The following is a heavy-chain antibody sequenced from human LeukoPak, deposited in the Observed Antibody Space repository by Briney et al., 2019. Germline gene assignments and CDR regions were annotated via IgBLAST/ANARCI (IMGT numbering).Heavy chain of an antibody. V-gene: IGHV4-59*11. CDR1: GGSISSHY. CDR3: ARGGYYDYVWGTEGEYYFDY. CDR2: IYYSGST. D-gene: IGHD3-16*01. J-gene: IGHJ4*02. Sequence: SETLSLTCTVSGGSISSHYWSWIRQPPGKGLEWIGYIYYSGSTNYNPSLKSRVTISVDTSKNQFSLKLSSVTAADTAVYYWARGGYYDYVWGTEGEYYFDYWGQGTLVTVSS.